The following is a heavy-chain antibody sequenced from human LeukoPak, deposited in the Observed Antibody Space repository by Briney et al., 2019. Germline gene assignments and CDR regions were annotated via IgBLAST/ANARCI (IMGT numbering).Heavy chain of an antibody. CDR3: ARIQTLHGDLNNFDY. CDR2: VYYSGST. D-gene: IGHD4-17*01. Sequence: SETLSLTCTVSGGSISSYYWSWIRQPPGKGLEWIGYVYYSGSTNYNPSLESRVTISVDTSKNQFSLKLSSVTAADTAVYYCARIQTLHGDLNNFDYWGQGTLVTVSS. V-gene: IGHV4-59*01. CDR1: GGSISSYY. J-gene: IGHJ4*02.